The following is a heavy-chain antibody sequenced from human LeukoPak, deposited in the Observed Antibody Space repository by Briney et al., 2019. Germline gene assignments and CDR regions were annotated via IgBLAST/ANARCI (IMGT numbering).Heavy chain of an antibody. V-gene: IGHV3-33*06. D-gene: IGHD2-15*01. CDR1: GFTFSRYG. Sequence: GGSLRLSCAASGFTFSRYGMHWVRQAPGKGLEWVAVLWYDGSNKEYADSVMGRFTISRDNSKNTLYLQMNSLRAEDTAVYYGAKPQCRGGGFFFFDSGGRGPLVPVP. CDR2: LWYDGSNK. CDR3: AKPQCRGGGFFFFDS. J-gene: IGHJ4*02.